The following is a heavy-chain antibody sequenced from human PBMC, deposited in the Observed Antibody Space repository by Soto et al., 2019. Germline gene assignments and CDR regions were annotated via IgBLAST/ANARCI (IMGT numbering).Heavy chain of an antibody. D-gene: IGHD3-10*01. CDR3: ARSQPGALSNWFDP. CDR1: GYTFTNYA. J-gene: IGHJ5*02. V-gene: IGHV1-3*01. Sequence: GASVKVSCKASGYTFTNYAMHWVRQAPGQRLEWMGWINAGNGNTKYSQKFQGRVTITRDTSASTAYMELSSVTAADTAVYYCARSQPGALSNWFDPWGHGTLVTVSS. CDR2: INAGNGNT.